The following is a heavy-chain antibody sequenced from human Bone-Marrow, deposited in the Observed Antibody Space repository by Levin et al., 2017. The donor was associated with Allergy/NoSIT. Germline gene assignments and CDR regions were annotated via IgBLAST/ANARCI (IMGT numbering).Heavy chain of an antibody. CDR1: GFTFGDYY. CDR2: ISTFGSTL. D-gene: IGHD5-12*01. V-gene: IGHV3-11*01. CDR3: ARMSRSGYDLDY. J-gene: IGHJ4*02. Sequence: LSLTCVASGFTFGDYYMSWLRQTPGKGLEWLAYISTFGSTLYYADSVKDRFTISRDNTQNAVYLQMNSLRAEDSALFYCARMSRSGYDLDYWGQGTLVSVSS.